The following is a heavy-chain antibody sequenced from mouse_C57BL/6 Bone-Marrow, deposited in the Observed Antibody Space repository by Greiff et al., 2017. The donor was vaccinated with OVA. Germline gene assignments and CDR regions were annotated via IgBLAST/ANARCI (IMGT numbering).Heavy chain of an antibody. CDR2: IFPGSGST. D-gene: IGHD2-4*01. J-gene: IGHJ3*01. CDR1: GYTFTDYY. V-gene: IGHV1-75*01. CDR3: ELYYDYESFAY. Sequence: QVQLKESGPELVKPGASVKISCKASGYTFTDYYINWVKQRPGQGLEWIGWIFPGSGSTYYNEKFKGKATLTVDKSSSTAYMLLSSLTSEDSAVYFCELYYDYESFAYWGQGTLVTVSA.